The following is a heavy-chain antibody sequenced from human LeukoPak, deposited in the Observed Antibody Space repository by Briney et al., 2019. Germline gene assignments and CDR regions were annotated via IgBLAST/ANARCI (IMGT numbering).Heavy chain of an antibody. CDR1: GGSISSYY. CDR2: IFHSGNT. CDR3: ARGAWFDP. Sequence: SETLSLTCTVSGGSISSYYWSGIRQPAGKGREWIGRIFHSGNTNYNPSLKSRVIMSVDTSKNQFSLKLTSVTAADTAVYYCARGAWFDPWGLGTLVTVSS. V-gene: IGHV4-4*07. J-gene: IGHJ5*02.